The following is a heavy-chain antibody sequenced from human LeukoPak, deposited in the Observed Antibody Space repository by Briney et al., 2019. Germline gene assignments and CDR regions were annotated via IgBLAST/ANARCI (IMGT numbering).Heavy chain of an antibody. CDR3: ARQSPYYYDSSGYYWFDP. CDR1: GGSLSSYY. D-gene: IGHD3-22*01. Sequence: SESLSLTCTVSGGSLSSYYWSWIRQPPGKGLEWIGYLYYTGSTNYNPSLKSRVTISVDTSKTQFSLKLSPVTAADTAVYYCARQSPYYYDSSGYYWFDPWGQGTLVTVSS. J-gene: IGHJ5*02. V-gene: IGHV4-59*08. CDR2: LYYTGST.